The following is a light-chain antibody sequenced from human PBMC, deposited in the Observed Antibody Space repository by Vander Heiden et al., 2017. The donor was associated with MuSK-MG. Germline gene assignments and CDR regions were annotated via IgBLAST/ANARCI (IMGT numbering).Light chain of an antibody. CDR1: QSISSY. CDR2: AAS. J-gene: IGKJ3*01. CDR3: QWCEGTPST. V-gene: IGKV1-39*01. Sequence: DIQMTQSPSSLSASVGDRVTITCRASQSISSYLNWYQQKPGKAPKLLIYAASSLQSGVPSRFSGSGSGTDFTLSMMSLQPEDFTTDYCQWCEGTPSTFAPAA.